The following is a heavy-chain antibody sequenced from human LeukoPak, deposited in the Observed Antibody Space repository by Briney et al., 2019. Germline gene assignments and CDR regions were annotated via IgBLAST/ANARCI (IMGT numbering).Heavy chain of an antibody. D-gene: IGHD3-22*01. V-gene: IGHV1-2*02. CDR2: INPNSGGT. CDR1: GYTFTGYY. J-gene: IGHJ3*02. CDR3: ARGDDSSGYHDAFDI. Sequence: ASVKVSCKASGYTFTGYYMHWVGQAPGQGLEWMGWINPNSGGTNYAQKFQGRVTMTRDTSISTAYMELSRLRSDDTAVYYCARGDDSSGYHDAFDIWGQGTMVTVSS.